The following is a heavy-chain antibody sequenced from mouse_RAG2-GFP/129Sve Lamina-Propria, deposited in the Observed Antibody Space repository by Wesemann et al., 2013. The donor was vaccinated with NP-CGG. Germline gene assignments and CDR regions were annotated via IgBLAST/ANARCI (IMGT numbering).Heavy chain of an antibody. D-gene: IGHD2-1*01. V-gene: IGHV1-62-3*01. CDR2: IDPANGNT. Sequence: QVQLQQPGAELVKPGASVKLSCKASGYTFTSYWMHWVKQRPGRGLEWIGRIDPANGNTKYAPKFQGKATITADTSSNTAYLQLSSLTSEDTAVYYCAYGNYLAWFAYWGQGTLVTVSA. CDR1: GYTFTSYW. J-gene: IGHJ3*01. CDR3: AYGNYLAWFAY.